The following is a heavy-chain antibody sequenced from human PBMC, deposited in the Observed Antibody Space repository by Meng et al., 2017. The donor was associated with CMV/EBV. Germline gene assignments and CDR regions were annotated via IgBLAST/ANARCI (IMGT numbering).Heavy chain of an antibody. J-gene: IGHJ4*02. CDR1: GFNVGGFY. D-gene: IGHD1-26*01. CDR3: ARAQSGSYAPTPFDY. CDR2: IYSGGGT. V-gene: IGHV3-53*01. Sequence: GESLKISCAASGFNVGGFYIIWVRQAPGKGLEWVSIIYSGGGTYYTDSVRGRFTISRDNSRNVVYLQMNSLRVEDTALYYCARAQSGSYAPTPFDYWGQGTLVTVSS.